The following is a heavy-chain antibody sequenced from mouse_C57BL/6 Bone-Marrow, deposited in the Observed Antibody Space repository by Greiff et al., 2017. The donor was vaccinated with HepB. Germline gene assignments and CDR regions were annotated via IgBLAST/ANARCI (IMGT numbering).Heavy chain of an antibody. V-gene: IGHV3-6*01. CDR3: ARSNWVLFDY. Sequence: EVQLQESGPGLVKPSQSLSLTCSVTGYSITSGYYWNWIRQFPGNKLEWMGYISYDGSNNYNPSLKNRISITRDTSKNQFFLKLNSVTTEDTATYYCARSNWVLFDYWGQGTTLTVSS. CDR2: ISYDGSN. D-gene: IGHD4-1*01. J-gene: IGHJ2*01. CDR1: GYSITSGYY.